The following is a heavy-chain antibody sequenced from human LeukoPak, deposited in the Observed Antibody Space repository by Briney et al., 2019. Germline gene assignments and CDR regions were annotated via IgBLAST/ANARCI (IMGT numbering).Heavy chain of an antibody. CDR1: GFPLSTSGMC. D-gene: IGHD6-19*01. CDR2: IDWDDDK. Sequence: SGPALVKPTQTLTLTCTFSGFPLSTSGMCVSWIRQPPGKALEWLSRIDWDDDKYYSTSLKTRLTISKDTSKNQVVLTMTNMDPVDTATYYCARIRPLRDHHRYSSGWYVQDYWGQGTLVTVSS. CDR3: ARIRPLRDHHRYSSGWYVQDY. V-gene: IGHV2-70*11. J-gene: IGHJ4*02.